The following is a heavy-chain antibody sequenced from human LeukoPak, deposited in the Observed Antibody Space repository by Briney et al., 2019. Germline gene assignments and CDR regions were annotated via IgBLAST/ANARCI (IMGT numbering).Heavy chain of an antibody. Sequence: SVKVSCKASGGTFSRYAISWVRQAPGQGLEWRGWIIPIFGTANYAQKFQGRVTITTDESTSTAYMELSSLRSEDTAVYYCARNLGLSRSYYYYMDVWGKGTTVTVSS. J-gene: IGHJ6*03. D-gene: IGHD3-16*02. CDR1: GGTFSRYA. CDR2: IIPIFGTA. CDR3: ARNLGLSRSYYYYMDV. V-gene: IGHV1-69*05.